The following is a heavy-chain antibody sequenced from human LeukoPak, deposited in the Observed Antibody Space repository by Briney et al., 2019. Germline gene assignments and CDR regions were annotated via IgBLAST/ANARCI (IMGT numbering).Heavy chain of an antibody. CDR2: ISGSGGNT. Sequence: GGSLRLSCAASGFTFSSYAMSWVRQAPGKGLEWVSAISGSGGNTYYADSVKGRFTISRDNSKNTLYLQMNSLRAEDTAVYYCAKASFRMATMGVFDYWGQGTLVTVSS. CDR3: AKASFRMATMGVFDY. J-gene: IGHJ4*02. V-gene: IGHV3-23*01. D-gene: IGHD5-24*01. CDR1: GFTFSSYA.